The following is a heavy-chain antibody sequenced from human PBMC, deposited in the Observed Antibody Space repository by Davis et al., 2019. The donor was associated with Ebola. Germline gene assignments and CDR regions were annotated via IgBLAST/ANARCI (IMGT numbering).Heavy chain of an antibody. D-gene: IGHD1-20*01. V-gene: IGHV4-59*12. J-gene: IGHJ4*02. CDR3: ARVSVITGTTGYFDY. CDR1: GGSISSYY. CDR2: IYYSGST. Sequence: MPSETLSLTCTVSGGSISSYYWSWIRQPPGKGLEWIGYIYYSGSTNSNPSPKSRVTISVDTSKNQFSLKLSSVTAADTAVYYCARVSVITGTTGYFDYWGQGTLVTVSS.